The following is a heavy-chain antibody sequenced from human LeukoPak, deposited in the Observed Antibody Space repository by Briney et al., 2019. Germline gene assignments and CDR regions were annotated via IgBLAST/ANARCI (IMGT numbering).Heavy chain of an antibody. J-gene: IGHJ4*02. Sequence: SETLSLTCSVSGYSVSSSDYYWGWIRQSPGTGLEWIGDVFYNGKTNYNPSLRGRVTISIDTSRNQSSLRLTSLTAADTAVYYCARIFDSWGQGTLVTVSS. CDR3: ARIFDS. CDR1: GYSVSSSDYY. CDR2: VFYNGKT. V-gene: IGHV4-39*07.